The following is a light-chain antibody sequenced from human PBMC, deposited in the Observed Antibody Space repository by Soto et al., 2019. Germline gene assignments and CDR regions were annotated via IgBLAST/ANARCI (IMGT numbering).Light chain of an antibody. V-gene: IGKV3-15*01. CDR2: GAS. CDR3: QQYNNWPPIT. CDR1: QSVSSH. Sequence: EIVLTQSPGTLSLSPGERATLSCRASQSVSSHLAWYQQKPGQAPRLLIYGASTRATGIPARFGDSGSGTGFTLTISSLQSEDFAIYYCQQYNNWPPITFGQGTRLEIK. J-gene: IGKJ5*01.